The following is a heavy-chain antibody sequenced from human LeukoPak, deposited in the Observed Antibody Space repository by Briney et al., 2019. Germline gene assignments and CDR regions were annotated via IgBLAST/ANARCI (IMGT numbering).Heavy chain of an antibody. D-gene: IGHD6-13*01. CDR3: ARGGGSSWYGPRSGYFQH. Sequence: SETLSLTCAVYGGSLSGYYWSWIRQPPGKGLEWIGEINHSGSTNYNPSLKSRVTTSVGTSKNQFSLKLSSVTAADTAVYYCARGGGSSWYGPRSGYFQHWGQGTLVTVSS. V-gene: IGHV4-34*01. J-gene: IGHJ1*01. CDR1: GGSLSGYY. CDR2: INHSGST.